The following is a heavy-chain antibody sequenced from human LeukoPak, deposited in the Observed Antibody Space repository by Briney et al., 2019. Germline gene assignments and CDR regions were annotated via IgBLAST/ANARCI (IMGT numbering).Heavy chain of an antibody. D-gene: IGHD2-15*01. V-gene: IGHV3-43D*03. J-gene: IGHJ4*02. CDR3: ARDSQDCSASTCYFDY. CDR1: GFTFDDYA. CDR2: ISWDSRSV. Sequence: GGSLRLSCAASGFTFDDYAMHWVRQSPGKGLQWVSFISWDSRSVYYADSVKGRFAISRDNDKKSVFLQMNSLTAEDTAFYYCARDSQDCSASTCYFDYWGQGTLVTVSA.